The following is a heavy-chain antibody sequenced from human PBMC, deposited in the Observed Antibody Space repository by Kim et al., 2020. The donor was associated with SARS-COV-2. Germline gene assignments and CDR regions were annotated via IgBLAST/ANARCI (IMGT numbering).Heavy chain of an antibody. CDR2: ISYDGSNK. J-gene: IGHJ4*02. Sequence: GGSLRLSCAASGFTFSSYAMHWVRQAPGKGLEWVAAISYDGSNKYYADSVKGRFTISRDNSKNTLYLQMNSLRAEDTAVYYCARPRGGSYTPPFDYWGQGTLVTGSS. D-gene: IGHD1-26*01. CDR3: ARPRGGSYTPPFDY. CDR1: GFTFSSYA. V-gene: IGHV3-30*04.